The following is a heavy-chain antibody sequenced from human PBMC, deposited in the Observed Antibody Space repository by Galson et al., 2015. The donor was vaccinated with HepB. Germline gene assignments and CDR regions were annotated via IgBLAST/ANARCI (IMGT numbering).Heavy chain of an antibody. D-gene: IGHD3-3*01. J-gene: IGHJ4*02. CDR2: ISSSSSYI. CDR1: GFTLSFYT. Sequence: SLRLSCAASGFTLSFYTMNWVRQAPGKGLEWISSISSSSSYIYYTDSVKGRFTISRDNAKNSLYLQMNSLRAEYTAVYYCASGALGNDFWSVSGGEFDYWGQGTLGTVSS. V-gene: IGHV3-21*01. CDR3: ASGALGNDFWSVSGGEFDY.